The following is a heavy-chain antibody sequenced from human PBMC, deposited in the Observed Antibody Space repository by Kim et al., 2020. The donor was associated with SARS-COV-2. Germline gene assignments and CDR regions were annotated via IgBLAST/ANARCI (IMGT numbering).Heavy chain of an antibody. Sequence: GGSLRLSCAASGFTFSSYAMSWVRQAPGKGLEWVSAISGSGGSTYYADSVKGRFTISRDNSKNTLYLQMNSLRAEDTAVYYCASTMVRGGGVPHWGQGTLVTVSS. CDR1: GFTFSSYA. J-gene: IGHJ4*02. CDR2: ISGSGGST. V-gene: IGHV3-23*01. D-gene: IGHD3-10*01. CDR3: ASTMVRGGGVPH.